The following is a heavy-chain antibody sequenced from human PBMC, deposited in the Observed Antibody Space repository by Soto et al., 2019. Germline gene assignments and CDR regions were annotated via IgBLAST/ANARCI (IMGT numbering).Heavy chain of an antibody. J-gene: IGHJ5*02. CDR2: ISSFNGNT. CDR3: ARGPRYCSTTTCFSGVTWFDP. CDR1: GYTFTSYG. Sequence: QVQLVQSGAEVKKPGASVKVSCKASGYTFTSYGISWVRQAPGQGLEWMGWISSFNGNTHYAQKVQGRVTLTTDTSTSTTYIELRSPRSDDTAVYYCARGPRYCSTTTCFSGVTWFDPWGQGTLVTVSS. D-gene: IGHD2-2*01. V-gene: IGHV1-18*04.